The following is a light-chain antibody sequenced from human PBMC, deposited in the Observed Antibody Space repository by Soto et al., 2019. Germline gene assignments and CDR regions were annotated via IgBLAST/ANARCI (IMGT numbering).Light chain of an antibody. CDR2: EVS. CDR1: SNDVGYYNY. V-gene: IGLV2-14*01. CDR3: SSFTTSSTYV. J-gene: IGLJ1*01. Sequence: QSALTQPASVSGSPGQSITIPCTGTSNDVGYYNYVSWYQQYPGKAPKVMIYEVSNRPSGISNRFSGSKSGNTASLTISGLQAADEADYYCSSFTTSSTYVFGTGTKLTVL.